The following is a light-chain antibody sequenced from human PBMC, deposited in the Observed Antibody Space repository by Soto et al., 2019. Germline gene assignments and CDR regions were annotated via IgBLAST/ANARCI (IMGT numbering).Light chain of an antibody. J-gene: IGKJ5*01. V-gene: IGKV3-11*01. CDR1: QSVNSD. Sequence: VLTLSPATVAFSPRERATLSCRATQSVNSDLAWFQQKPGQAPRLLIYEISNRATGIPARFSGSGSGTDFTLTITSLEPDDFPVYYCHQRRNSITSCQRTRLEL. CDR3: HQRRNSIT. CDR2: EIS.